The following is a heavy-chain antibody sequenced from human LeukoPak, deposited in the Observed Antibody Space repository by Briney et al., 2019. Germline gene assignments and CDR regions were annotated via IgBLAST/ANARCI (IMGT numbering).Heavy chain of an antibody. CDR3: ARVPSFRYSSSYRFDY. CDR1: GGSFSGYN. Sequence: SETLSLTCAIYGGSFSGYNWSWIRQPLGKGLEWIEEINHSGSTNYNPSLKSRVTISVDTSKNQFSLKLSSVTAADTAVYYCARVPSFRYSSSYRFDYWGQGTLVTVSS. D-gene: IGHD6-6*01. J-gene: IGHJ4*02. V-gene: IGHV4-34*01. CDR2: INHSGST.